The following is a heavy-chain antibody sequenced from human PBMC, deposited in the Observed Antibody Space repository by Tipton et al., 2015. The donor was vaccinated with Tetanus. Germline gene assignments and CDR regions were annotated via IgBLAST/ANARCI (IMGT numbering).Heavy chain of an antibody. Sequence: TLSLTCTVSGDSVSTGNFYWSWIRQPPGKGLEWIAFIQHSGLAFSKPSLKSRVSISIDTSQNQFSLRLTSVTAADTAVYFCARNVYTVTNDAFDIWGHGTLVNVSS. CDR2: IQHSGLA. D-gene: IGHD4-11*01. V-gene: IGHV4-30-4*01. J-gene: IGHJ3*02. CDR3: ARNVYTVTNDAFDI. CDR1: GDSVSTGNFY.